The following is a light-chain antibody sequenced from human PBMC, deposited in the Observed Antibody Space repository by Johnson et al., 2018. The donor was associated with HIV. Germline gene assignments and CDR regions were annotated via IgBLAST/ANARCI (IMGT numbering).Light chain of an antibody. CDR2: DNN. CDR3: GTWDSSLSAGGV. J-gene: IGLJ1*01. CDR1: SSNIGNNY. Sequence: QSVLTQPPSVSATPGQKVTISCSGSSSNIGNNYVSWYQQLPGTAPRIVTYDNNKRPSGIPDRFSASKSATSAALGITGLQTGDEADYYCGTWDSSLSAGGVFGTGTKVTVL. V-gene: IGLV1-51*01.